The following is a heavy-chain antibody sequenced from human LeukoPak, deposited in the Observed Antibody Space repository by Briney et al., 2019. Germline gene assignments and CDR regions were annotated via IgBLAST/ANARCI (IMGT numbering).Heavy chain of an antibody. CDR3: ARIANSGDYYYVGVGKIFDY. J-gene: IGHJ4*02. CDR1: GYSFSIFG. V-gene: IGHV1-18*01. D-gene: IGHD3-22*01. Sequence: AAVKVPYKASGYSFSIFGITGVRQAPGQGLVWVGWISAYNGNKHYAQIFQGRVPKTTDASTSTAYRELRSLRSDDTAVYYCARIANSGDYYYVGVGKIFDYWGRGTLVTVSS. CDR2: ISAYNGNK.